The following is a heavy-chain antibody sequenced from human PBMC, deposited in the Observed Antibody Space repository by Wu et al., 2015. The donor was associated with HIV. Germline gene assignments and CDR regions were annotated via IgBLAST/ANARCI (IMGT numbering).Heavy chain of an antibody. CDR3: ARDPGYCSSTSCYTTRLFDY. J-gene: IGHJ4*02. V-gene: IGHV1-69*12. Sequence: QVQLVQSGAEVKKPGSSVKVSCKASGGTFSSYAISWVRQAPGQGLEWMGGIIPIFGTANYAQKFQGRVTITADESTSTAYMELSSLRSEDTAVYYCARDPGYCSSTSCYTTRLFDYWGQGTLGHRLL. D-gene: IGHD2-2*02. CDR1: GGTFSSYA. CDR2: IIPIFGTA.